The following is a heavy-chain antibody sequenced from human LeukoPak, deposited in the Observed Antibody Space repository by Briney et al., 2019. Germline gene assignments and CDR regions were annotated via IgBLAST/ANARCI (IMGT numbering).Heavy chain of an antibody. Sequence: SVKVSCKASGGTFSSYAISWVRQAPGQGLEWMGGIIPIFGTANYAQKFQGRVTITADESTSTAYMELSSLRSEDTAVYYCARDRGEYYYGSGSRNWFDPWGQGTLVTVSS. J-gene: IGHJ5*02. CDR3: ARDRGEYYYGSGSRNWFDP. CDR2: IIPIFGTA. V-gene: IGHV1-69*13. D-gene: IGHD3-10*01. CDR1: GGTFSSYA.